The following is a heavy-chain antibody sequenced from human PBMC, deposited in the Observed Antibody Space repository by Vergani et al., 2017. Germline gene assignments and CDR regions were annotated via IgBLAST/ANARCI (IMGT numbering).Heavy chain of an antibody. V-gene: IGHV3-21*02. J-gene: IGHJ4*02. D-gene: IGHD2-15*01. CDR3: ANRVSAKGGLET. CDR2: ISSSSAYL. CDR1: GFTFNNNT. Sequence: VQLVESGGGLVKPGGSLRLSCEGSGFTFNNNTMTWVRQAPGKGLEWVSSISSSSAYLHYADSVKGRFTISRDNAKKSLFLQMNNLRADDTAVYYCANRVSAKGGLETWGQGTLVTVSS.